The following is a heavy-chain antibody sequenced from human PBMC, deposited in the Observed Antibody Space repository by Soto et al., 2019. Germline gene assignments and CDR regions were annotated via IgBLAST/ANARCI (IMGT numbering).Heavy chain of an antibody. J-gene: IGHJ4*02. CDR1: GYSISSGYY. Sequence: QSLTCAVSGYSISSGYYWGWIRQPPGKGLEWIGSIYHSGSTYYNPSLKSRVTISVDTSKNQFSLKLSSVTAADTAVYYCARDPWSYYDSSGYYYVGYFDYWGQGTLVTVSS. D-gene: IGHD3-22*01. V-gene: IGHV4-38-2*02. CDR3: ARDPWSYYDSSGYYYVGYFDY. CDR2: IYHSGST.